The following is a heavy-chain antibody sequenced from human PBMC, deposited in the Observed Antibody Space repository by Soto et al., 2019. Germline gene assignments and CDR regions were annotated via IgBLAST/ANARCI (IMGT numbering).Heavy chain of an antibody. Sequence: SVKVSCKASGGTFSSYAISWVRQAPGQGLEWMGGIIPIFGTANYAQKFQGRVTITADESTSTAYMELSSLRSEDTAVYYCARLTPKGGTAMVRSYYYYGMDVWGQGTTVTVSS. D-gene: IGHD5-18*01. CDR1: GGTFSSYA. CDR2: IIPIFGTA. CDR3: ARLTPKGGTAMVRSYYYYGMDV. V-gene: IGHV1-69*13. J-gene: IGHJ6*02.